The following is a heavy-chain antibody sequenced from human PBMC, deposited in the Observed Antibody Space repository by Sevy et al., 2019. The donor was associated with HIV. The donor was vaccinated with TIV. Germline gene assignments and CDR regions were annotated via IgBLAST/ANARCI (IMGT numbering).Heavy chain of an antibody. V-gene: IGHV3-30*04. J-gene: IGHJ6*02. CDR1: GFTFSSYA. CDR3: AKGYCDGGSCPRDYYYYGMVV. D-gene: IGHD2-15*01. CDR2: ISYDGSNK. Sequence: GGSLRLSCAASGFTFSSYAMHWVRQAPGKGLEWVAVISYDGSNKYYADSVKGRFTISRDNSKNTLYLQLSSLRVDDTSVYYCAKGYCDGGSCPRDYYYYGMVVWGQGTTVTLSS.